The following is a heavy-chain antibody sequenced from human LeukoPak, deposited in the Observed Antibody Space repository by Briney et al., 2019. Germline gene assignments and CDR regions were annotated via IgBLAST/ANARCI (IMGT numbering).Heavy chain of an antibody. D-gene: IGHD6-19*01. Sequence: GGSLRLSCAASGFTVSSNYMSWVRQAPGKGLEWVSVIYSGGSTYYADSVKGRFTISRDNSKNTLYLQMNSLRAEDTAVYYCARGPLLYSSDWYPVGYFDYWGQGTLVTVSS. J-gene: IGHJ4*02. V-gene: IGHV3-53*01. CDR2: IYSGGST. CDR3: ARGPLLYSSDWYPVGYFDY. CDR1: GFTVSSNY.